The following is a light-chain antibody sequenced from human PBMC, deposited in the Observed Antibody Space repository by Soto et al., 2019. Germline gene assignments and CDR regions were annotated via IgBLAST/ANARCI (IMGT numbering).Light chain of an antibody. J-gene: IGLJ3*02. CDR2: SNA. CDR3: AAWDDSLKAML. V-gene: IGLV1-44*01. Sequence: QSVLTQPPSASGTPGQTVTISCSGSGSNIGENAVNWYQHLPGTAPQLLIYSNALRPSGVPHRFSGSKSGTAGSLAISGLQSEDEAYYYCAAWDDSLKAMLFGGGTKVTVL. CDR1: GSNIGENA.